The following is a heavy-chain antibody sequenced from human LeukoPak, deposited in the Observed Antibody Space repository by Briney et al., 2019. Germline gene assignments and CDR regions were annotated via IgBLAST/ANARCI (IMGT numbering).Heavy chain of an antibody. J-gene: IGHJ6*02. CDR2: INQDGNEK. CDR3: ALSMVRGPFSFYYYGVDV. D-gene: IGHD3-10*01. CDR1: GFTFSSYW. Sequence: GGSLRLSCAASGFTFSSYWMSCVRQAPGTGLEWVANINQDGNEKYSVDSVKGRFTVSRDNAKNSLYLEMSSLRADDTGVYYCALSMVRGPFSFYYYGVDVWGPGTAVTVSS. V-gene: IGHV3-7*01.